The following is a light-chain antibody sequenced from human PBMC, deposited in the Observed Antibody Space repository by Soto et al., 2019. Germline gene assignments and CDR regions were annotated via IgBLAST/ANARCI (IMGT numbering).Light chain of an antibody. J-gene: IGLJ1*01. Sequence: QSVLTQPASVSGSPGQSITISCTGTSSDVGGYNYVSWYQQHPGKAPKLMIYEVSNRPSGVSNRFSGSKSGNTASLTISGLQVEDEADYYCSSYTSSSTHYVFGTGTKLTVL. V-gene: IGLV2-14*01. CDR2: EVS. CDR3: SSYTSSSTHYV. CDR1: SSDVGGYNY.